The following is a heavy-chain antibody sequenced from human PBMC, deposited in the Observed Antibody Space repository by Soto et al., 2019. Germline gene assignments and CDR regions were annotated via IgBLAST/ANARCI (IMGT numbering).Heavy chain of an antibody. D-gene: IGHD3-22*01. J-gene: IGHJ6*02. Sequence: VGSLRLSCAASGFSFSSYLMSWVRQAPGKGLEWVANIKQDGSEKYYVDSVKGRFAISRDNAKNSLYLQMNSLRAEDTAVYYCAREGFGGNYYDSGAYYFYGMDVWGQGTTVTVSS. CDR2: IKQDGSEK. V-gene: IGHV3-7*01. CDR3: AREGFGGNYYDSGAYYFYGMDV. CDR1: GFSFSSYL.